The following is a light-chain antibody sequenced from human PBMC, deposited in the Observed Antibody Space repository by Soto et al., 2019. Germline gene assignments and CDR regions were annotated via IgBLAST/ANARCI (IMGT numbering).Light chain of an antibody. CDR1: QSISSY. V-gene: IGKV1-39*01. Sequence: TQCTATLSESVGVRVTIACRARQSISSYFNWYQQKPGKAPKLLIYAASNLPSGVPSRFSGSGSGTDFTLTINTLHPDDSATYFCQQYNSYSYTLGKGTQVDIK. J-gene: IGKJ2*01. CDR2: AAS. CDR3: QQYNSYSYT.